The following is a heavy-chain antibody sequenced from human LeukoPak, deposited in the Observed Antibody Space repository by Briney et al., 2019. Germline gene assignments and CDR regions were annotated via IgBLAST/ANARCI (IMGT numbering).Heavy chain of an antibody. CDR2: ISNDGSNS. V-gene: IGHV3-30*04. D-gene: IGHD4-17*01. CDR1: RFIFSSYA. Sequence: PGGSLRPSCAASRFIFSSYAMNWVRQAPGKGLEWVAVISNDGSNSYYADSVKGRFTISRDNSKNTLYLQMNILRAEDTAVYYCARAFSTTAFDYWGQGTLVTVSS. CDR3: ARAFSTTAFDY. J-gene: IGHJ4*02.